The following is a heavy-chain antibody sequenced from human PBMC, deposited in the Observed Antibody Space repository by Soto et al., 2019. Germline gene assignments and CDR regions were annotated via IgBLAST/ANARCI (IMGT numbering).Heavy chain of an antibody. V-gene: IGHV3-7*01. J-gene: IGHJ6*04. CDR1: GFSFRSYW. CDR3: ARAHPRNTYFAMGV. Sequence: EVQLVDSGGGLVQPGGSLRLSCVASGFSFRSYWMNWVRQAPGKGLEWVANINQDGSKKYYVDSVKGQFAFSRDNVKNSVYLQMNSRRVEDTAVYSGARAHPRNTYFAMGVRGKGTTVTVSS. CDR2: INQDGSKK.